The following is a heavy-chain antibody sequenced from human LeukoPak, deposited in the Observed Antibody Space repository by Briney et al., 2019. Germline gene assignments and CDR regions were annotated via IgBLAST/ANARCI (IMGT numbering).Heavy chain of an antibody. J-gene: IGHJ4*02. CDR2: TYTSGST. Sequence: SSETLSLTCTVSGGSISSYDWSWIRQPAGKGLEWIGRTYTSGSTNYNPSLKSRVTISVDTSKNQFSLKLSSVTAADTAVFYCARAFYSSSWYHKEDFFDYWGQGTLVTVSS. D-gene: IGHD6-13*01. V-gene: IGHV4-4*07. CDR3: ARAFYSSSWYHKEDFFDY. CDR1: GGSISSYD.